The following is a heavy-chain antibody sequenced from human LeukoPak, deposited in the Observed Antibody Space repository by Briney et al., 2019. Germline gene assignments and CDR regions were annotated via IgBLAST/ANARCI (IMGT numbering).Heavy chain of an antibody. CDR2: INPNSGGT. Sequence: GASVKVSCKTSGYTFTAYYMHWVRQAPGQGLEWMGWINPNSGGTNYAQKFQGRVTMTRDTSISTAYMELSRLRSDDTAVYYCARGSYHYYYDSSGYNPDYWGQGTLVTVSS. V-gene: IGHV1-2*02. CDR1: GYTFTAYY. CDR3: ARGSYHYYYDSSGYNPDY. D-gene: IGHD3-22*01. J-gene: IGHJ4*02.